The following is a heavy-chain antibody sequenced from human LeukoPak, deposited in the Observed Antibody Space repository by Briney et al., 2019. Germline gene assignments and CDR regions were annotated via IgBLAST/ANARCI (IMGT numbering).Heavy chain of an antibody. Sequence: GGSLRLSCAASGFTFSSYAMSWVRQAPGKGLEWVLAISGSGGSTYYADSVKGRFTISRDNSKNTLYLQMNSLRAEDTAVYYCAKDRLLGAYYYYMDVWGKGTTVTVSS. D-gene: IGHD7-27*01. CDR1: GFTFSSYA. J-gene: IGHJ6*03. V-gene: IGHV3-23*01. CDR2: ISGSGGST. CDR3: AKDRLLGAYYYYMDV.